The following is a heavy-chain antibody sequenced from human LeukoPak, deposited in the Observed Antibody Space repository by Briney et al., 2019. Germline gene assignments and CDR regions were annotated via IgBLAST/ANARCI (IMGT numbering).Heavy chain of an antibody. J-gene: IGHJ4*02. Sequence: PGGSLRLSCAASGFTFDDYAMHWVRQAPGKGLEWVSGISWNSGSIGYADSVKGRFTISRDNAKNSLYLQMNSLRAEDTALYYCAKDKNGDYDYYFDYWGQGTLVTVSS. CDR3: AKDKNGDYDYYFDY. CDR1: GFTFDDYA. D-gene: IGHD4-17*01. V-gene: IGHV3-9*01. CDR2: ISWNSGSI.